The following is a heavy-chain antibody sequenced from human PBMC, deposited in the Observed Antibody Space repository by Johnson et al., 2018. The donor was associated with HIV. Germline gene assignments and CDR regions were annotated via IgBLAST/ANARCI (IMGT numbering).Heavy chain of an antibody. J-gene: IGHJ3*02. CDR2: IGTAGDT. V-gene: IGHV3-13*01. Sequence: VQLVESGGGLVQPGGSLRLACAASGFTFSSYDMHWVRQATGKGLEWVSAIGTAGDTYYPGSVKGRFTISRENAKNSLYLQMNSLRAEDTAVYYCARDGWGSRGWDDAFDIWGQGTMVTVSS. D-gene: IGHD6-19*01. CDR3: ARDGWGSRGWDDAFDI. CDR1: GFTFSSYD.